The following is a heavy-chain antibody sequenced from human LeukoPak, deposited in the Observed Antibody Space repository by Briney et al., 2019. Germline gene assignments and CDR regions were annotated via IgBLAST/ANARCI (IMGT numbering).Heavy chain of an antibody. CDR3: ARDMGWQQFDQ. CDR1: GFTFSSYE. Sequence: GGSLRLSCAASGFTFSSYEMNWVRQAPGKGLEWVSYISSSGSTIYYADSVKGRFTISGDNAKNSLYLQMNSLRAEDTAVYYCARDMGWQQFDQWGQGTLVTVSS. CDR2: ISSSGSTI. J-gene: IGHJ4*02. D-gene: IGHD5-24*01. V-gene: IGHV3-48*03.